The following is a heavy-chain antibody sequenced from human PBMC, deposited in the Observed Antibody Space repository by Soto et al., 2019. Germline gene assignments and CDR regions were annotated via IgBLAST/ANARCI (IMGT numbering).Heavy chain of an antibody. CDR1: GFSFSDYA. V-gene: IGHV3-23*01. CDR2: ISESGGST. J-gene: IGHJ4*02. Sequence: VGSLRLSCAASGFSFSDYAMSWVSQAPGKGLEWVSVISESGGSTDYADSVRGRFTVSRDNSKNSLSLRMNSLRDEDTAVYFCAKRSPYSSGWYSPIFDYWGQGALVTVSS. CDR3: AKRSPYSSGWYSPIFDY. D-gene: IGHD6-13*01.